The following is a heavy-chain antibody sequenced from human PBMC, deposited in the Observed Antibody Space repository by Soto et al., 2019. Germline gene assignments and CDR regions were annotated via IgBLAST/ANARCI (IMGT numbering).Heavy chain of an antibody. Sequence: SETLSLTCAVYGGSFSGYYWSWIRQPPGKGLERIGEINHSGSTNYNPPLKSRVTISVDTSKNQFSLKLSSVTAADTAVYYCATLRPYYDFWSGSHDAFDIWGQGTMVTVSS. V-gene: IGHV4-34*01. D-gene: IGHD3-3*01. CDR1: GGSFSGYY. CDR2: INHSGST. CDR3: ATLRPYYDFWSGSHDAFDI. J-gene: IGHJ3*02.